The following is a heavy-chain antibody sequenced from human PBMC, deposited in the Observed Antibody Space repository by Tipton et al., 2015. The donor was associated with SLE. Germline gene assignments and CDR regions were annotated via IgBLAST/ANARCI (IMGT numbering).Heavy chain of an antibody. Sequence: TLSLTCTVSGGSITSSNFYWGWIRQPPGKGLEWLGNIHHSEITYYNPSLKSRVTISVDTSKTQFSLKLTSVTAADTAVYYCARVIFGLVHNYFDNWGRGTLVTVSS. CDR1: GGSITSSNFY. V-gene: IGHV4-39*07. D-gene: IGHD3/OR15-3a*01. CDR2: IHHSEIT. J-gene: IGHJ4*02. CDR3: ARVIFGLVHNYFDN.